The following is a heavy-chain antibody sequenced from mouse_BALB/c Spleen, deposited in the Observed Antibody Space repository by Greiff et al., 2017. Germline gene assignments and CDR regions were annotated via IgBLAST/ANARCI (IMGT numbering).Heavy chain of an antibody. V-gene: IGHV3-6*02. CDR2: ISYDGSN. Sequence: EVHLVESGPGLVKPSQSLSLTCSVTGYSITSGYYWNWIRQFPGNKLEWMGYISYDGSNNYNPSLKNRISITRDTSKNQFFLKLNSVTTEDTATYYCARRDYDDGYFDYWGQGTTLTVSS. CDR1: GYSITSGYY. D-gene: IGHD2-4*01. J-gene: IGHJ2*01. CDR3: ARRDYDDGYFDY.